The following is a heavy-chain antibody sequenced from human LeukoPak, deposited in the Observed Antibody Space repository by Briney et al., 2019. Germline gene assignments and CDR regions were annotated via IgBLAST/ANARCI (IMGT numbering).Heavy chain of an antibody. Sequence: SETLSLTCAVYGGSFSGYYWSWIRQPPGKGLEWIGEIKHSGSTNYNPSLKSRVTISVDTSKNQFSLKLSSVTAADTAVYYCARDPYCSSTSCYVRDAFDIWGQGTMVTVSS. CDR2: IKHSGST. CDR3: ARDPYCSSTSCYVRDAFDI. J-gene: IGHJ3*02. CDR1: GGSFSGYY. V-gene: IGHV4-34*01. D-gene: IGHD2-2*01.